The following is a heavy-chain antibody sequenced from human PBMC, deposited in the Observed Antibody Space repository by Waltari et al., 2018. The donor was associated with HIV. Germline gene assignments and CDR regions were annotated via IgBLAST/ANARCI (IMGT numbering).Heavy chain of an antibody. D-gene: IGHD2-15*01. CDR1: GFGFRTHA. CDR3: AKAVKGFGYYYYGLDV. V-gene: IGHV3-30*18. Sequence: QEQLVESGGGVVQPGRSLRVSCAASGFGFRTHALHWFRQAPGKGLEDGAAISYAERNEYSAYIVKGRYTISRDNSRDTLFLEMTSLRAADTALYYCAKAVKGFGYYYYGLDVWGQGTTVTVSS. CDR2: ISYAERNE. J-gene: IGHJ6*02.